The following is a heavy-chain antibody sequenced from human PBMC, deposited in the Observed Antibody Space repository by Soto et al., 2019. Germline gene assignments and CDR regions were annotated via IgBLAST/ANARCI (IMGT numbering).Heavy chain of an antibody. CDR1: AYPFTSFY. J-gene: IGHJ4*01. V-gene: IGHV1-46*01. CDR3: AREGTDYGDYDY. D-gene: IGHD4-17*01. Sequence: QVQLVQSGAEVKKPGASVKISCKASAYPFTSFYIHWVRQAPGQGLEWMGMINPSGGSTTYAQKFQGSVTLTRDTSTNTVYMELTGLKYDDTAMYFCAREGTDYGDYDYWGQEPWSPSP. CDR2: INPSGGST.